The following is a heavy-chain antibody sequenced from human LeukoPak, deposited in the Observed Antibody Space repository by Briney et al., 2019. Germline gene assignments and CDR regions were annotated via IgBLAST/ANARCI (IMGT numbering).Heavy chain of an antibody. CDR1: GYTFTGYY. J-gene: IGHJ4*02. D-gene: IGHD3-22*01. CDR3: ASILDSSGYYSPWEVDY. CDR2: INPNSGGT. V-gene: IGHV1-2*06. Sequence: ASVKVSCKASGYTFTGYYMHWVRQAPGQGLEWMVRINPNSGGTKYAQKFQSSVTTTRDTSISTAYMELSRLRSDDTAVCYCASILDSSGYYSPWEVDYWGQGTLVTVSS.